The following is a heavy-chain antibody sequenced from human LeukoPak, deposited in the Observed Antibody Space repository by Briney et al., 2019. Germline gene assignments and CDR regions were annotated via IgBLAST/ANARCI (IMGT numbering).Heavy chain of an antibody. CDR3: ARQWRTLGWFDF. CDR2: IYYSGST. CDR1: GGSISSSSYY. Sequence: NSSETLSLTCTVSGGSISSSSYYWGWIRQPPGKGLEWIGSIYYSGSTHYNPSLKSRVTISIENHLSLRLTSVTAADTAVYYCARQWRTLGWFDFWGQGILVTVSS. D-gene: IGHD6-19*01. V-gene: IGHV4-39*02. J-gene: IGHJ4*02.